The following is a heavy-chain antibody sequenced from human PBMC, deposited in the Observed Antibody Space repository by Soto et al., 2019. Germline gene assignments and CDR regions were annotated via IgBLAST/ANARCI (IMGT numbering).Heavy chain of an antibody. CDR3: AKDIRAAGLKPYYYGMDV. J-gene: IGHJ6*02. V-gene: IGHV3-30*02. Sequence: PGGSLRLSCAASGVTFSSYGMHWVRQAPGKGLEWVAVIWYDGSNKYYADSVKGRFTISRDNSKNTLYLQMNSLRTEDTALYYCAKDIRAAGLKPYYYGMDVWGQGTTVTVSS. CDR1: GVTFSSYG. CDR2: IWYDGSNK. D-gene: IGHD6-13*01.